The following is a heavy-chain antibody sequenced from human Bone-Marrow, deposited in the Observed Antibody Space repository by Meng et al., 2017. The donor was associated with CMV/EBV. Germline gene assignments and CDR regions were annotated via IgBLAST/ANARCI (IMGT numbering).Heavy chain of an antibody. Sequence: SQTLSLTCFISGDSVSANSAVWNWIRQSPSRGLEWLGRTYFRSKWYDYYAVSVKSRIAINPDTSKNQFSLQLNSVTPEDTAVYYCAREKAGSFDIWGQGTMVTVSS. CDR3: AREKAGSFDI. V-gene: IGHV6-1*01. J-gene: IGHJ3*02. CDR2: TYFRSKWYD. CDR1: GDSVSANSAV.